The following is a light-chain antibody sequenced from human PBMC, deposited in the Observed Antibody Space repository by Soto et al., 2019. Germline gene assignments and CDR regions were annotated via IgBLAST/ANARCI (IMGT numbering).Light chain of an antibody. CDR3: HSYTSSTTYV. V-gene: IGLV2-14*03. Sequence: QSVLTQPASVSGSPGQSITISCTGTSSDVGGYHYVSWYQHHPGKAPKLMIYDVSTRPSGVSNRFSGSKSGNTASLTISGLQAEDEADYYCHSYTSSTTYVFGTGTKVTV. CDR1: SSDVGGYHY. CDR2: DVS. J-gene: IGLJ1*01.